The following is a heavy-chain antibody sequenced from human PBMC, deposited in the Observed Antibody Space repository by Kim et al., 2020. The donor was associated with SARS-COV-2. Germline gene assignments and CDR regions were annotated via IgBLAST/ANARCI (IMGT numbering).Heavy chain of an antibody. CDR2: IDPSDSYT. V-gene: IGHV5-10-1*01. CDR1: GYSFTSYW. J-gene: IGHJ6*02. D-gene: IGHD6-13*01. CDR3: ARLGGIAADLYYYGMDV. Sequence: GESLKISCKGSGYSFTSYWISWVRQMPGKGLEWMGRIDPSDSYTNYSPSFQGHVTISADKSISTAYLQWSSLKASDTAMYYCARLGGIAADLYYYGMDVWCQGTTVTVSS.